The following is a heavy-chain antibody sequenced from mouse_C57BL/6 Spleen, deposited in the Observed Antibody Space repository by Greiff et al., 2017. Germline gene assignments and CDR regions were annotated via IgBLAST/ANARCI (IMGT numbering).Heavy chain of an antibody. V-gene: IGHV10-1*01. J-gene: IGHJ4*01. CDR3: VRLDSNYDAMDY. Sequence: EVKLMESGGGLVQPKGSLKLSCAASGFSFNTYAMNWVRQAPGKGLEWVARIRSKSNNYATYYADSVKDRFTISRDDSESMLYLQMNNLKTEDTAMYYCVRLDSNYDAMDYWGQGTSVTVSS. CDR1: GFSFNTYA. D-gene: IGHD2-5*01. CDR2: IRSKSNNYAT.